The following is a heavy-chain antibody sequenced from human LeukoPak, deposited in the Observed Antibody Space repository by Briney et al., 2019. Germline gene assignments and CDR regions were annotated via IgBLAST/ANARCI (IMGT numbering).Heavy chain of an antibody. Sequence: SESLSLTCALSTVSGSSGNFWSWVPQPPGEGLEWIGEVHKSGRTNYNPSLKTRVTISIDASKNQLSLELTSVTAADTAVYYCARELLGAPTPGAYWGQGTRVTVSS. J-gene: IGHJ4*02. CDR3: ARELLGAPTPGAY. V-gene: IGHV4-4*02. CDR1: TVSGSSGNF. CDR2: VHKSGRT. D-gene: IGHD1-26*01.